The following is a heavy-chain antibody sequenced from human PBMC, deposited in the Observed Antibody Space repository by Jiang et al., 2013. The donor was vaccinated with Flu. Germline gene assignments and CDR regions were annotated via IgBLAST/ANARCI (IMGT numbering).Heavy chain of an antibody. Sequence: VQLLESGGGLVQPGGSLRLSCAASGFTFSSYAMSWVRQAPGKGLEWVSAISGSGGSTYYADSVKGRFTISRDNSKNTLYLQMNSLRAEDTAVYYCAKDRGYYDSSGYYELVSFDYWGQGTLVTVSS. D-gene: IGHD3-22*01. CDR1: GFTFSSYA. V-gene: IGHV3-23*01. J-gene: IGHJ4*02. CDR2: ISGSGGST. CDR3: AKDRGYYDSSGYYELVSFDY.